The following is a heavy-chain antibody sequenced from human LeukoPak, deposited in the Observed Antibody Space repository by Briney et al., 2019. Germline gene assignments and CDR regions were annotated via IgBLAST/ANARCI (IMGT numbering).Heavy chain of an antibody. D-gene: IGHD5-18*01. J-gene: IGHJ4*02. CDR3: ARRSDTAMAGRSYDY. Sequence: GESLKISCKGSGYSFTSYWIAWVRQMPGKGLEWMGIIYPGDSDTRYSPSFQGQVTISADKSISTAHLQWSSLKASDTAMYYCARRSDTAMAGRSYDYWGQGTLVTVSS. V-gene: IGHV5-51*01. CDR2: IYPGDSDT. CDR1: GYSFTSYW.